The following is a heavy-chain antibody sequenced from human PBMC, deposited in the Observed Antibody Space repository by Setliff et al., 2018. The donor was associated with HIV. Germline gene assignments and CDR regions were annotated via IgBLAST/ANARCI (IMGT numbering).Heavy chain of an antibody. CDR2: VNPNSGGT. CDR3: ASKVYCTNGVCLDAFDT. J-gene: IGHJ3*02. V-gene: IGHV1-2*06. CDR1: GYTFTAYY. Sequence: VASVKVSCKASGYTFTAYYMNWVRQAPGQGLEWMGRVNPNSGGTNYAQKFQGRVTMTRDTSISTAYMELRRLRSDDTAVYYCASKVYCTNGVCLDAFDTWGQGTMVTVS. D-gene: IGHD2-8*01.